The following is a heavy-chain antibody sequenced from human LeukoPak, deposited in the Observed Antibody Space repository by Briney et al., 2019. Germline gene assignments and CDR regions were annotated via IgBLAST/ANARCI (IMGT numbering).Heavy chain of an antibody. CDR3: ANIWELPKKDAFDI. CDR2: IRCDGSNK. J-gene: IGHJ3*02. CDR1: GFTLSSYG. D-gene: IGHD1-26*01. Sequence: PGGSLRLSCAASGFTLSSYGMHWVRQAPGKGLEWVAFIRCDGSNKYYADSVKGRFTISRDNSKNTLYLQMNSLRAEDTAVYYCANIWELPKKDAFDIWGQGTMVTVSS. V-gene: IGHV3-30*02.